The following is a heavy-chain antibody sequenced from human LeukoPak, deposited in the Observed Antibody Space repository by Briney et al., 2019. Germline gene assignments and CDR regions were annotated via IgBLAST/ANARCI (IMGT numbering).Heavy chain of an antibody. D-gene: IGHD3-22*01. CDR1: GFDFSSFT. J-gene: IGHJ4*02. Sequence: GGSLRLSCAASGFDFSSFTMTWVRHSPRKGLQWVSGISGSGSSTYYADSVKGRFTISRDNAKNSLYLQMNSLRAEDTAVYYCARNYYDSSGYYHPGGDYWGQGTLVTVSS. CDR2: ISGSGSST. CDR3: ARNYYDSSGYYHPGGDY. V-gene: IGHV3-23*01.